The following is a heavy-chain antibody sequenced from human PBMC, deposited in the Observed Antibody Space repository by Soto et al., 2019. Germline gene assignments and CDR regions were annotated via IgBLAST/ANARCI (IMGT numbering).Heavy chain of an antibody. V-gene: IGHV1-69*01. D-gene: IGHD6-13*01. CDR2: IIPIFGTA. Sequence: QVQLVQSGAEVKKPGSSVKVSCKASGGTFSSYAISWVRQAPGQGLEWMGGIIPIFGTANYAQKFQGRVTITADESTSTAYMELSSLRSEATAVYYCAILLKAAAGTRWNGMDVWGQGTTVTVSS. J-gene: IGHJ6*02. CDR1: GGTFSSYA. CDR3: AILLKAAAGTRWNGMDV.